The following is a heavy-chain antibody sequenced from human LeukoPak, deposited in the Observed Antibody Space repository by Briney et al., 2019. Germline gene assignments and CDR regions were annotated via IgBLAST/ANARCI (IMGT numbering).Heavy chain of an antibody. CDR1: GYTFTGYY. D-gene: IGHD3-3*01. V-gene: IGHV1-2*02. J-gene: IGHJ4*02. Sequence: GASVRVSCKASGYTFTGYYMHWVRQAPGQGLEWMGWINPNSGDTNYAQKLQGRVTMTRDTSISTAYMELSRLKSDDTAVYYCAASYDFWGGYLNHDYWGQGTLVTVSS. CDR2: INPNSGDT. CDR3: AASYDFWGGYLNHDY.